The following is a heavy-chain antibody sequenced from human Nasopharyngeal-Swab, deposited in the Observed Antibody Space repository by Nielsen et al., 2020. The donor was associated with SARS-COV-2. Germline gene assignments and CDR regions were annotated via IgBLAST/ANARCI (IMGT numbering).Heavy chain of an antibody. CDR2: ISHTGST. J-gene: IGHJ4*02. V-gene: IGHV4-34*01. CDR3: ASVYCSGGSCYSMDS. Sequence: SETLSLTCAVYGGPFSDYYWSWIRQPPGKGLEWIGEISHTGSTNYNPSLKSRVTISVDTSKNQFSLKLSSVTAADTAVYYCASVYCSGGSCYSMDSWGQGTLVTVSS. D-gene: IGHD2-15*01. CDR1: GGPFSDYY.